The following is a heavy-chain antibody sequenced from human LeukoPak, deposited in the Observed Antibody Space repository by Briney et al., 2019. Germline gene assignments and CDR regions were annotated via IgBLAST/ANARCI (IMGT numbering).Heavy chain of an antibody. CDR1: GFTFGDYA. D-gene: IGHD5-24*01. J-gene: IGHJ4*02. CDR2: IRSKAYGGTT. Sequence: PGGSLRLSCTASGFTFGDYAMSWVRQAPGKGLEWVGFIRSKAYGGTTEYAASVKGRFTISRDDSKNTLYLQMNSLRAEDTAVYYCARDPVEMATIMDYWGQGTLVTVSS. CDR3: ARDPVEMATIMDY. V-gene: IGHV3-49*04.